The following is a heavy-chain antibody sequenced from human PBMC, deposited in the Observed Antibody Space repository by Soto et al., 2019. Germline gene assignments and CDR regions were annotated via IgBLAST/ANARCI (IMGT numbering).Heavy chain of an antibody. V-gene: IGHV1-58*01. D-gene: IGHD1-26*01. J-gene: IGHJ4*02. CDR1: GFTFTSSA. CDR2: IVVGSGNT. CDR3: AAGGSYSSPDFDY. Sequence: SVKVSCKASGFTFTSSAVQWVRQARGQRLEWIGWIVVGSGNTNYAQKFQERVTITRDMSTSTAYMELSSLRSEDTAVYYCAAGGSYSSPDFDYWGQGTLVTVSS.